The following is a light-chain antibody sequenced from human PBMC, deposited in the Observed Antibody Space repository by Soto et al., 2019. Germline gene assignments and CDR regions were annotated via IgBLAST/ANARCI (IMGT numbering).Light chain of an antibody. CDR3: QQRSHWRT. J-gene: IGKJ1*01. V-gene: IGKV3-11*01. CDR2: DAS. CDR1: QSVSSY. Sequence: AWPQSPSTLSWSPRVRAALSCRASQSVSSYLAWYQQKPGQAPRLLIYDASNRATGIPARFSGSGSGTDFTLTISSLEPDDFAVYYCQQRSHWRTFGQGTKVDI.